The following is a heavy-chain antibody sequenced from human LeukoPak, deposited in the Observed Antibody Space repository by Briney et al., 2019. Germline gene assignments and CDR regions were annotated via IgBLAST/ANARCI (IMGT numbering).Heavy chain of an antibody. CDR3: TRVGYIDEGIDY. V-gene: IGHV3-7*04. D-gene: IGHD5-24*01. J-gene: IGHJ4*02. CDR2: IKQDGSKK. Sequence: GPLSLSCVASGFPSSSNSMTWVRRVPGKGLEGVANIKQDGSKKSYVDSVKGRFTISRDNAKNSLNLQMNSLRAEDTAIYYCTRVGYIDEGIDYWGQGTLVTVSS. CDR1: GFPSSSNS.